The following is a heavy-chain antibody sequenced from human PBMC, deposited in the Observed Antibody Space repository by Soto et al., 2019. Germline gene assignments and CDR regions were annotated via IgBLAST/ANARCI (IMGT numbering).Heavy chain of an antibody. V-gene: IGHV1-3*01. J-gene: IGHJ6*02. CDR2: INAGNGNT. D-gene: IGHD4-17*01. CDR1: GYTFTSYA. Sequence: QIQLVQSGAEVKKPVASVKVSCKASGYTFTSYAMHWVRQAPGQRHEWMGWINAGNGNTKYSQKFQGRVTITRDTSASTAYMELSSLRSEDTAVYYCARTVGYYYGMDVWGRGTTVTVSS. CDR3: ARTVGYYYGMDV.